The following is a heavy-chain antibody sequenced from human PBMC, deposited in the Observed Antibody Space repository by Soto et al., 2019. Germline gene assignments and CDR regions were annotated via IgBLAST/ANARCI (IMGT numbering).Heavy chain of an antibody. D-gene: IGHD3-3*01. CDR3: ARHSLMTIFGVVTNCYMDG. CDR2: IYYSGST. J-gene: IGHJ6*03. V-gene: IGHV4-39*01. Sequence: PSETLSLTCTVSGGSISSSSYYWGWIRQPPGKGLEWIGSIYYSGSTYYNPSLKSRVTISVDTSKNQFSLKLSSVTAADTAVYYCARHSLMTIFGVVTNCYMDGWGKVNTVTFSS. CDR1: GGSISSSSYY.